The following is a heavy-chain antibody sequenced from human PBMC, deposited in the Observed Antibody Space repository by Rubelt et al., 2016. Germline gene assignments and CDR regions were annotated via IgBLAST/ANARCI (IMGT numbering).Heavy chain of an antibody. CDR1: GGSFSGYY. J-gene: IGHJ6*02. CDR2: INHSGST. V-gene: IGHV4-34*01. Sequence: QVQLQQWGAGLLKPSETLSLTCAVYGGSFSGYYWSWIRQPPGKGLEWIGEINHSGSTNYNPSLNVLVTLAVDPSKYRSSLRRSSVTAADTAVYYCARYCSGGSCRYYYYGMDVWGQGTTVTVSS. CDR3: ARYCSGGSCRYYYYGMDV. D-gene: IGHD2-15*01.